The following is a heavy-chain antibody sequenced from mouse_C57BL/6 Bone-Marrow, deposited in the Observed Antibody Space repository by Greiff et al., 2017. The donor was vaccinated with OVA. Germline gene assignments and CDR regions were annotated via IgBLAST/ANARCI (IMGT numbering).Heavy chain of an antibody. D-gene: IGHD4-1*01. Sequence: VQLQESGAELVKPGASVKISCKASGYAFSSYWMNWVKQRPGKGLEWIGQIYPGDGDTNYNGKFKGKATLTADKSSSTAYMQLSSLTSEDSAVYFCAREGVGRPFAYWGQGTLVTVSA. V-gene: IGHV1-80*01. CDR2: IYPGDGDT. J-gene: IGHJ3*01. CDR3: AREGVGRPFAY. CDR1: GYAFSSYW.